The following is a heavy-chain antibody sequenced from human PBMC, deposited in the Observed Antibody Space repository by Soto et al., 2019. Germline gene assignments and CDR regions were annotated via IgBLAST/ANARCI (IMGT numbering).Heavy chain of an antibody. Sequence: SETLSLTCTVSGGSISSGGYYWSWIRQHPGKGLEWIGYIYYSGSTYYNPSLKSRVTISVDTSKNQFSLKLSSVTAADTAVYYCARVYCSSTSCYLWGNWFDPWGQGTLVTVSS. CDR2: IYYSGST. CDR3: ARVYCSSTSCYLWGNWFDP. V-gene: IGHV4-31*02. CDR1: GGSISSGGYY. D-gene: IGHD2-2*01. J-gene: IGHJ5*02.